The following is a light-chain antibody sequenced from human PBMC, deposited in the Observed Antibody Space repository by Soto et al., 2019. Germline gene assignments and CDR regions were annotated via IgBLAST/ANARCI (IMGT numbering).Light chain of an antibody. Sequence: DIQMTQSPSSVSASVGDRVTITCRASQGISSWLAWYQQKPGKAPKLLIYGAFSLHSGAPSRFSGSGSGTDFTLAISGLQPEDFAPYYCQQANSFPFTFGPGTKVDIK. V-gene: IGKV1-12*01. CDR2: GAF. CDR1: QGISSW. CDR3: QQANSFPFT. J-gene: IGKJ3*01.